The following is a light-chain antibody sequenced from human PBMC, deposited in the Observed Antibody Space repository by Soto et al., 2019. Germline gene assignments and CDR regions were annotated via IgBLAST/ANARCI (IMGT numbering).Light chain of an antibody. CDR1: QSISNW. CDR3: QQYNGYRWT. V-gene: IGKV1-5*03. CDR2: KAS. J-gene: IGKJ1*01. Sequence: DIQMTQSPSTLSASVGDRVTISGRASQSISNWLAWHQQTPGKLPKILIYKASSLESGVPSRFSGSGSGTEFTLPLSRLQPEDFETYYCQQYNGYRWTFGQGTKVDIK.